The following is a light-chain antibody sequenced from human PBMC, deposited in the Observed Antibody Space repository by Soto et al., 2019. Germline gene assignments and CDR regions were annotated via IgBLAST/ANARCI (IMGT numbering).Light chain of an antibody. CDR3: SSYAGATNVV. CDR1: SSDVGAYNS. Sequence: SALTQPPSASGSPGQSVTISCTGTSSDVGAYNSVSWYQHYPGKAPKLLIYEVSKRPSGVPDRFSGSKSGNTASLTVSGLQAEDEADYYCSSYAGATNVVFGGGTQLTVL. J-gene: IGLJ2*01. V-gene: IGLV2-8*01. CDR2: EVS.